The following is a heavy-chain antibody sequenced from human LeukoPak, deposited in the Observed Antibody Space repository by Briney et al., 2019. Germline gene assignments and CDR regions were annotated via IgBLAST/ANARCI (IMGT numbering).Heavy chain of an antibody. CDR1: GGSFSGYY. D-gene: IGHD3-16*02. CDR2: INHSGST. CDR3: ARARGVYVWGSYRSCYFDY. V-gene: IGHV4-34*01. Sequence: SETLSLTCAVYGGSFSGYYWSWIRQPPGKGLEWIGEINHSGSTNYNPSLKSRVTISVDTSKNQFSLKLSSVTAADTAVYYCARARGVYVWGSYRSCYFDYWGQGTLVTVSS. J-gene: IGHJ4*02.